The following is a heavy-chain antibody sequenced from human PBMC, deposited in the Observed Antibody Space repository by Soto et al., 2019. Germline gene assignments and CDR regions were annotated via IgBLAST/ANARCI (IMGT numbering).Heavy chain of an antibody. D-gene: IGHD2-15*01. J-gene: IGHJ3*02. CDR1: GGSISSSSYY. V-gene: IGHV4-39*02. CDR2: IYYSGST. CDR3: ARLQYTVVTALDI. Sequence: SETLSLTCTVSGGSISSSSYYWGWIRQPPGKGLEWIGSIYYSGSTYYNPSLKSRVTISVDTSKNHPSLQLSSVTAADTAVYYCARLQYTVVTALDIWGQGTMVTVSS.